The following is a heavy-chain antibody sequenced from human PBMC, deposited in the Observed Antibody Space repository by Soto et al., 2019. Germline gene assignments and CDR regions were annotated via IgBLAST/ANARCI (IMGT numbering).Heavy chain of an antibody. CDR1: GFTFSSYW. CDR2: IKQDGSEK. D-gene: IGHD1-26*01. V-gene: IGHV3-7*01. J-gene: IGHJ6*02. Sequence: GGSLRLSCAASGFTFSSYWMSWVRQAPGKGLEWVANIKQDGSEKYYVDSVKGRFTISRDNAKNSLYLQMNSLRAEDTAVYYCARDLVVGAPADYYGMDVWGQGTTVTVS. CDR3: ARDLVVGAPADYYGMDV.